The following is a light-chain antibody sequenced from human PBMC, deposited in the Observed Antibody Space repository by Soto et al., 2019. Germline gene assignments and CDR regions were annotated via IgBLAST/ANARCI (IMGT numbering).Light chain of an antibody. CDR2: GAS. V-gene: IGKV3-15*01. Sequence: EIVMTQSPATLSVSPGERATLSSRASKSVSNNLAWYQKKPGQAPRLLIYGASTRATGIPARFSGSGSGTEFTLTISSLQSEDFAFYYCQQYNSWWTFGQGTRVEI. CDR3: QQYNSWWT. J-gene: IGKJ1*01. CDR1: KSVSNN.